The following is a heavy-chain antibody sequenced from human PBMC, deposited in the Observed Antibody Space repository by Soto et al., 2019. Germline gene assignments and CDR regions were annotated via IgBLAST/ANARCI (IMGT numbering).Heavy chain of an antibody. Sequence: QVQLVESGGGVVQPGRSLRLSCAASGFTFSSYAMHWVRQAPGKGLEWVAVISYDGSNKYYADSVKGRFTISRDNSKNXRXXQMNSLRAEDTAVYYCARDRDLLDYYDSSGYPIGPWGQGTMVTVSS. J-gene: IGHJ3*01. CDR3: ARDRDLLDYYDSSGYPIGP. D-gene: IGHD3-22*01. CDR2: ISYDGSNK. V-gene: IGHV3-30-3*01. CDR1: GFTFSSYA.